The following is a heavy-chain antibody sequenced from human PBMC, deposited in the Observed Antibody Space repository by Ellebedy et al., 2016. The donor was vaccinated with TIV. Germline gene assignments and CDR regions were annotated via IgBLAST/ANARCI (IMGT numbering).Heavy chain of an antibody. CDR2: IYSGGST. J-gene: IGHJ3*02. Sequence: GESLKISCAASGFTVSSNYMSWVRQAPGMGLEWVSVIYSGGSTYYADSVKGRFTISRYNSKHTLYLQMNSLRAEDTAVYYCARDAVKLATEAFDIWGQGTMVTVSS. CDR1: GFTVSSNY. CDR3: ARDAVKLATEAFDI. V-gene: IGHV3-66*01. D-gene: IGHD6-13*01.